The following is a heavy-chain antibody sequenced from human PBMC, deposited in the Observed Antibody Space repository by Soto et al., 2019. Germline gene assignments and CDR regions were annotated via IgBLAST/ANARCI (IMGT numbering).Heavy chain of an antibody. J-gene: IGHJ4*02. Sequence: GGSLRLSCTASGFNFRSYAMSWVRQAPGKGLEWVSIISSNGESTYHTGATYYADSVRGRFTISRDNSKKTLYLQMSSLRADDTAVYYCAKDMTTVTTDSGPLDYWGQGTLVTVSS. D-gene: IGHD4-17*01. CDR2: ISSNGEST. V-gene: IGHV3-23*01. CDR3: AKDMTTVTTDSGPLDY. CDR1: GFNFRSYA.